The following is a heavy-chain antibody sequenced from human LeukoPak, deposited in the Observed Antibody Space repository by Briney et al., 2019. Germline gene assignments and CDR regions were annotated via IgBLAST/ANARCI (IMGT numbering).Heavy chain of an antibody. Sequence: GGSLRLSCAASGFTFSSYWMHWVRQAPGKGLVWVSRINSDGSSTSYADSVKGRFTISRDNAKNTLYLQMNSLRAEDTAVYYCARDREDIVVVVAATPLVWGQGTLVTVCS. CDR1: GFTFSSYW. D-gene: IGHD2-15*01. V-gene: IGHV3-74*01. J-gene: IGHJ4*02. CDR2: INSDGSST. CDR3: ARDREDIVVVVAATPLV.